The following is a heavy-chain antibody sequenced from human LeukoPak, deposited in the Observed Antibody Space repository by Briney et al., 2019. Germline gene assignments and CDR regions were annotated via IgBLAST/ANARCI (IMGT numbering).Heavy chain of an antibody. V-gene: IGHV3-48*03. CDR2: ISSSGSTI. J-gene: IGHJ4*02. CDR3: ARAFAGVGDY. CDR1: GFTFSSYE. D-gene: IGHD3-3*01. Sequence: PGGSLRLSCAASGFTFSSYEMNWVRQAPGRGLEWVSYISSSGSTIYYADSVKGRFTISRDNAKNSLYLQMNSLRAEDTAVYYCARAFAGVGDYWGQGTLVTVSS.